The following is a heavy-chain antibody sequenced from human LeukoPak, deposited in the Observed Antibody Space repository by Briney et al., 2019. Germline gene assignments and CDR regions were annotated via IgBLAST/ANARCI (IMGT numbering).Heavy chain of an antibody. J-gene: IGHJ5*02. CDR3: ARGSAYYDFWSGYYSLNIKPRRFDP. CDR1: GYSISSGYY. CDR2: IYHSGST. Sequence: SETLSLTCTVSGYSISSGYYWGWIRQPPGKGLEWIGSIYHSGSTNYNPSLKSRVTISVDTSKNQFSLKLSSVTAADTAVYYCARGSAYYDFWSGYYSLNIKPRRFDPWGQGTLVTVSS. V-gene: IGHV4-38-2*02. D-gene: IGHD3-3*01.